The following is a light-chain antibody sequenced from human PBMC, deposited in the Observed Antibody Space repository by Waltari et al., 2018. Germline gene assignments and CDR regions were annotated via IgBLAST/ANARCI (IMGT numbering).Light chain of an antibody. CDR3: QQYGSSPWT. J-gene: IGKJ1*01. CDR2: GAS. CDR1: QSVSGSD. V-gene: IGKV3-20*01. Sequence: EIVLTQSPGTLSLSPGEGATLSCRASQSVSGSDLAWYQQKPGQAPRLLIYGASSRATDIPDRFSGSGSGTDFTLTINRLEPEDFSVYYCQQYGSSPWTFGQGTKVEIK.